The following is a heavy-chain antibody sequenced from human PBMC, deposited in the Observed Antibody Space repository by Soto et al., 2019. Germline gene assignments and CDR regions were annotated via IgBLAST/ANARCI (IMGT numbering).Heavy chain of an antibody. CDR2: ISIYNDNI. D-gene: IGHD3-22*01. CDR1: GYTFSSYG. V-gene: IGHV1-18*01. J-gene: IGHJ4*02. Sequence: ASVKVSCKASGYTFSSYGISWVRQAPRQGPEWMGWISIYNDNIKYAQKLQGRVTMTTDTSTSTAYMELRSLRSDDTAVYYCARGKQGYYESSGSYSFDYWGQGTLVTVSS. CDR3: ARGKQGYYESSGSYSFDY.